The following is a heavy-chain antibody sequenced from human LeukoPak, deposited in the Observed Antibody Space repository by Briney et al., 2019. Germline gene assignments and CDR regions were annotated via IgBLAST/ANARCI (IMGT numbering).Heavy chain of an antibody. CDR2: INPSGGST. V-gene: IGHV1-46*01. Sequence: ASVKVSCKASGYTFTNYHMNWVRQAPGQGLEWMGIINPSGGSTTNAQKFQGRVIMTRDMSTSTAYMELSSLRSEDTAVYYCARESSSWSYYYYYMDVWGKGTTVTVSS. D-gene: IGHD6-13*01. CDR1: GYTFTNYH. J-gene: IGHJ6*03. CDR3: ARESSSWSYYYYYMDV.